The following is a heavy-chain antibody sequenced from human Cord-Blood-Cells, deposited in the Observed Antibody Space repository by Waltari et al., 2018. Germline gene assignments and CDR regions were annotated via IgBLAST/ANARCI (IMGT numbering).Heavy chain of an antibody. CDR3: AREGGDHYFDY. CDR2: INPSGGST. J-gene: IGHJ4*02. Sequence: KPGASVKVSCKASGYTFTSYYMHWVRQAPGQGLEWMGIINPSGGSTSYAQKFQGRVTMTRDTSTSTVYMELSSRRSEDTAVYYCAREGGDHYFDYWGQGTLVTVSS. V-gene: IGHV1-46*01. CDR1: GYTFTSYY. D-gene: IGHD2-21*01.